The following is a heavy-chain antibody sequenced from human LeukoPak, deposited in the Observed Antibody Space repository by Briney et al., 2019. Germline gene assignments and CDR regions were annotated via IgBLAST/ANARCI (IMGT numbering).Heavy chain of an antibody. J-gene: IGHJ6*03. CDR3: ASYMHTDGNAYSNNYYMDV. CDR2: IYSTGST. CDR1: GGSISSYY. Sequence: PSETLSLTCTVSGGSISSYYWSWIRQPAGKGLEWIGRIYSTGSTNYNPSLKSRVTMSVDTSKNQFSLKLSSVTAADTAVYYCASYMHTDGNAYSNNYYMDVWGKGTTVTVSS. D-gene: IGHD4-11*01. V-gene: IGHV4-4*07.